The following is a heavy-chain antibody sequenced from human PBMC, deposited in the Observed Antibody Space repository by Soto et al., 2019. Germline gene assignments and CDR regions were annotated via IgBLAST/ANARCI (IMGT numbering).Heavy chain of an antibody. Sequence: HLVQSGPEVKKPGPSITFSCKPSGDTLPIFGLSWVRQAPGRGLEWMGWIATYNSNRNNAQKFQGRLTLTTDTSTSTAYMELKSLRYDDTAVYYCATVLRGVVNWFDPWGQGTLVTVSS. CDR3: ATVLRGVVNWFDP. D-gene: IGHD3-10*01. CDR2: IATYNSNR. V-gene: IGHV1-18*01. J-gene: IGHJ5*02. CDR1: GDTLPIFG.